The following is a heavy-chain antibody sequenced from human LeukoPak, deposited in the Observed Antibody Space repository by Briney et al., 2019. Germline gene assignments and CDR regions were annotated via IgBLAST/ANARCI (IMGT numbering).Heavy chain of an antibody. V-gene: IGHV3-7*01. Sequence: GGSLRLSCAASGFTFSSYWMSWVRQAPGKGLEWVANIKQDGSEKYYVDSVKGRFTISRDNAKNSLLLQMNSLRAEDTAVYYCARAEGYYYDSSDYYPPYYMDVWGKGTTVTVSS. CDR3: ARAEGYYYDSSDYYPPYYMDV. CDR2: IKQDGSEK. J-gene: IGHJ6*03. D-gene: IGHD3-22*01. CDR1: GFTFSSYW.